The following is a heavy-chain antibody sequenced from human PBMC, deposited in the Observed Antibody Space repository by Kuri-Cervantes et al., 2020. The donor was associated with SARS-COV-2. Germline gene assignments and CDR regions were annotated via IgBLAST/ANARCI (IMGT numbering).Heavy chain of an antibody. CDR3: ARFVLRDDEGYVYYFDY. Sequence: SQTLSLTCAVSGGSISSGGYYWSWIRQSPGKGLAWIGYIYYSGNTYYNPSLKSRVTISVDRSKNQFSLKVNSVTAADTAVFFCARFVLRDDEGYVYYFDYWGQGTLVTVSS. D-gene: IGHD3-16*01. J-gene: IGHJ4*02. CDR1: GGSISSGGYY. V-gene: IGHV4-30-2*06. CDR2: IYYSGNT.